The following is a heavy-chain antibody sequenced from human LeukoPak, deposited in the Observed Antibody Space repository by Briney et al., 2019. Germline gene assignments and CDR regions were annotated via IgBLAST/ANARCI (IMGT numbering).Heavy chain of an antibody. Sequence: GGSLRLSCAASGFTFTTFWMSWVRQAPGKGLEWVANIKQDGSERCYVDSVKGRFTISRDNAKNSLYLQMNSLRAEDTGVYYCAGSGWQVYLDYWGQGALVTVSS. V-gene: IGHV3-7*01. J-gene: IGHJ4*02. D-gene: IGHD6-19*01. CDR1: GFTFTTFW. CDR3: AGSGWQVYLDY. CDR2: IKQDGSER.